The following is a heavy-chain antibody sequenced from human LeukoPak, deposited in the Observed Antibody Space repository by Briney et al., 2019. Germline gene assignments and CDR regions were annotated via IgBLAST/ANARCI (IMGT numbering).Heavy chain of an antibody. D-gene: IGHD1-1*01. CDR3: ATVVDNWNDFDY. CDR2: FDPEDGET. J-gene: IGHJ4*02. Sequence: ASVKVSCKVSGYTLTELSMHWVRQAPGKGLEWMGGFDPEDGETIYAQKFQGRVTMTEDTSTDTAYMELSSPRSEDTAVYYCATVVDNWNDFDYWGQGTLVTVSS. V-gene: IGHV1-24*01. CDR1: GYTLTELS.